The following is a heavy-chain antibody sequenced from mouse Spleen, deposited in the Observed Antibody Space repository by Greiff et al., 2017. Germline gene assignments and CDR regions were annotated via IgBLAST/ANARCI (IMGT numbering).Heavy chain of an antibody. Sequence: EVKLVESGGGLVKPGGSLKLSCAASGFTFSSYAMSWVRQTPEKRLEWVATISSGGSYTYYPDSVKGRFTISRDNAKNTLYLQMSSLRSEDTAMYYCARRDGNSFDYWGQGTTLTVSS. D-gene: IGHD2-1*01. CDR3: ARRDGNSFDY. J-gene: IGHJ2*01. CDR2: ISSGGSYT. V-gene: IGHV5-9-1*01. CDR1: GFTFSSYA.